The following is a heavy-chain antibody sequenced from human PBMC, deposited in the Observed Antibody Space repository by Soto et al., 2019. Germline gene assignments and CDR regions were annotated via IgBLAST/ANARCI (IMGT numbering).Heavy chain of an antibody. CDR1: YTFTSYY. J-gene: IGHJ4*02. CDR3: ARAGALAAAGTGYFDY. V-gene: IGHV1-46*01. D-gene: IGHD6-13*01. CDR2: INPSGGST. Sequence: YTFTSYYMHWVRQAPGQGLEWMGIINPSGGSTSYAQKFQGRVTMTRDTSTSTVYMELSSLRSEDTAVYYCARAGALAAAGTGYFDYWGQGTLVTVSS.